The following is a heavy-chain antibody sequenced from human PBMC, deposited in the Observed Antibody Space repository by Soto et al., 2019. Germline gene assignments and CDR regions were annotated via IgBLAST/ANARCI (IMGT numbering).Heavy chain of an antibody. Sequence: QVQLVQSGAEVKKPGSSVKVSCKASGGTFSSYAISWVRQAPGQGLEWMGGIIPIFGTANYAQKFQGRVTITADESTSTAYMELSSLRSEDTAVYHCARTGYCGGDCYPYYFDYWGQGTLVTVSS. CDR3: ARTGYCGGDCYPYYFDY. V-gene: IGHV1-69*01. D-gene: IGHD2-21*02. J-gene: IGHJ4*02. CDR2: IIPIFGTA. CDR1: GGTFSSYA.